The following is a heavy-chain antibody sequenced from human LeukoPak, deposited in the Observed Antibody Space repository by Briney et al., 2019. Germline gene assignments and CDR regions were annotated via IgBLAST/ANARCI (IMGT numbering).Heavy chain of an antibody. CDR2: ITSSSSII. J-gene: IGHJ4*02. D-gene: IGHD3-16*01. CDR3: ARGGFDY. CDR1: GFTFSSYS. V-gene: IGHV3-48*01. Sequence: GGSLRLSCAASGFTFSSYSMNWVRQAPGKGLEWVSYITSSSSIIYYGDSVKGRFTVSRDNAKNSLYLQMNSLRAEDTAVYYCARGGFDYWGQGTLVTVSS.